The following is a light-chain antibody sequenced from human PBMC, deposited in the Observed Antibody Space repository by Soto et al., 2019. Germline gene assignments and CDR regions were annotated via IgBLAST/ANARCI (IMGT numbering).Light chain of an antibody. Sequence: EIVLTQSPGTLSLSRGERATLSCRSSQSVSSSYLAWYQQKPGQAPRLLIYGASSRATGIPDRFSGSGSGTDFTLTISRLEPEDFAVYYCQQYGSLSWTFGQGTRLEI. CDR2: GAS. CDR3: QQYGSLSWT. V-gene: IGKV3-20*01. CDR1: QSVSSSY. J-gene: IGKJ5*01.